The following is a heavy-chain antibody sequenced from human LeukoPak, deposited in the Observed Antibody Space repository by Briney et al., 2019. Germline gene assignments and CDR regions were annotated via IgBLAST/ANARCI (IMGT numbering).Heavy chain of an antibody. J-gene: IGHJ4*02. Sequence: GESLKISCKGSGYSFTSYWIGWVRQMPGKGLEWMGIIYPGDSDTKYSPSFQGRVTISADESINTAYLQWSSLKASDTAIYYCARQDGSAYYYFDYWGQGTLVTVSS. CDR2: IYPGDSDT. V-gene: IGHV5-51*01. D-gene: IGHD6-19*01. CDR3: ARQDGSAYYYFDY. CDR1: GYSFTSYW.